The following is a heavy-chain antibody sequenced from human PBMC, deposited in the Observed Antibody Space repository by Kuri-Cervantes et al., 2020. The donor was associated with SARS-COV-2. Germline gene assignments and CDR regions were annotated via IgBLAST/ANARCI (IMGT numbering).Heavy chain of an antibody. Sequence: GESLKISCAASGFTFSTYRMHWARQAPGKGLEWVSVISFDESDKSYVDSVKGRFTISRDNSKSTLYLQMNSLRAEDTAVYYCAKDRGPYSRATAYYGMDVWGQGTTVTVSS. J-gene: IGHJ6*02. CDR2: ISFDESDK. D-gene: IGHD6-13*01. CDR1: GFTFSTYR. CDR3: AKDRGPYSRATAYYGMDV. V-gene: IGHV3-30*18.